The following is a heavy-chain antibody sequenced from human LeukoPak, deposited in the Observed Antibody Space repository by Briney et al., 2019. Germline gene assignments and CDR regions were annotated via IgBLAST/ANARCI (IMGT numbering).Heavy chain of an antibody. J-gene: IGHJ4*02. CDR3: ARGVVRDYASDY. CDR2: ISSSGSTI. Sequence: GGSLRLSCAASGFTFSDYYMSWIRQAPGKGLEWVSYISSSGSTIYNAGSVKGRFTISRDNAKNPLYLQMNSLRAENTAVYYCARGVVRDYASDYWGQGTLVTVSS. CDR1: GFTFSDYY. V-gene: IGHV3-11*01. D-gene: IGHD3-10*01.